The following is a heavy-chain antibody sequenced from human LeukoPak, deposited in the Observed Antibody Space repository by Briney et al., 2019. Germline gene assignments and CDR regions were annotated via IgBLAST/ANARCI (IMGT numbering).Heavy chain of an antibody. V-gene: IGHV4-4*07. CDR1: GGSISGYY. CDR3: ARDLGSGWYDF. D-gene: IGHD6-19*01. Sequence: SETLSLTCTVSGGSISGYYWSWIRQPAGKGLEWIGRMHTSGSTNYNVSLKSRVTMSVDTSRNQFALKLSSVTAADTAIYYCARDLGSGWYDFWGQGTLVTASS. CDR2: MHTSGST. J-gene: IGHJ5*01.